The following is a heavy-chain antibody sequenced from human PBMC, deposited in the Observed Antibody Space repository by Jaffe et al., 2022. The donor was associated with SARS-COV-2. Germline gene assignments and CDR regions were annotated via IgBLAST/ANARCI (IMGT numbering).Heavy chain of an antibody. CDR2: ISSSSYNI. CDR1: GFTFRSYS. J-gene: IGHJ5*02. D-gene: IGHD4-17*01. CDR3: AREGGFTVTTIFVSSPLVTEFDP. V-gene: IGHV3-21*01. Sequence: EVQLVESGGGLVKPGGSLRLSCAASGFTFRSYSMNWVRQAPGKGLEWVSSISSSSYNIYYADSVKGRFTISRDNAKNSLYLQMNSLRAEDTAVYYCAREGGFTVTTIFVSSPLVTEFDPWGQGTLVTVSS.